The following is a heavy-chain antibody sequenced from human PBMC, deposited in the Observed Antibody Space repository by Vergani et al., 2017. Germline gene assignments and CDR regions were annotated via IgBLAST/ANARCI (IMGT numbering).Heavy chain of an antibody. D-gene: IGHD4-17*01. J-gene: IGHJ6*03. CDR1: GGSISSGDYY. CDR3: AYHGDPEPVPPYYYMDV. V-gene: IGHV4-30-4*01. Sequence: QVQLQESGPGLVKPSQTLSPTCTVSGGSISSGDYYWSWIRQPPGKGLEWIGYIYYSGSTYYNPSLKSRVTISVDTSKNQFSLKLSSVTAADTAVYYCAYHGDPEPVPPYYYMDVWGKGTTVTVSS. CDR2: IYYSGST.